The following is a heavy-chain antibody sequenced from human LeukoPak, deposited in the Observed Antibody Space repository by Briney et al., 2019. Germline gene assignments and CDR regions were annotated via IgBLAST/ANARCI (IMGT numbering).Heavy chain of an antibody. D-gene: IGHD2-2*01. J-gene: IGHJ4*02. CDR1: EFTVGSNY. CDR2: IYNSGAT. Sequence: GGSLRLSCAASEFTVGSNYMSWVRQAPGKGLEWVSVIYNSGATHVADSVKGRFTISRDNSKNTLYLQMNSLRAEDTAVYYCARAPSWCSTSCSDYWGQGTLVTVSS. V-gene: IGHV3-66*03. CDR3: ARAPSWCSTSCSDY.